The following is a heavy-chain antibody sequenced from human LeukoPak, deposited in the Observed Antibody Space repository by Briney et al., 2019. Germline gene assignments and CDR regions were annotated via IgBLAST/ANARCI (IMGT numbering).Heavy chain of an antibody. Sequence: KPSETLSLTCAVYGESLNSYYWSWVRQPPGEGLEWIGEIYESGTTEYNPSLKSRVTISMVPSKLQFPLSLSSVTAADTAVYYCARGAWATRLGSWGLGTPVIVSS. J-gene: IGHJ4*02. CDR3: ARGAWATRLGS. D-gene: IGHD2-15*01. CDR2: IYESGTT. CDR1: GESLNSYY. V-gene: IGHV4-34*01.